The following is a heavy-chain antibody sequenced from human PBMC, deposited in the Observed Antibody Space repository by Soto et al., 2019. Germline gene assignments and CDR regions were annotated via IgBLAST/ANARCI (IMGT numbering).Heavy chain of an antibody. CDR3: ARDTHGDYNYYYYYYMDV. CDR1: GFTVSSNY. D-gene: IGHD4-17*01. CDR2: IYSGGST. J-gene: IGHJ6*03. Sequence: EVQLVESGGGLVQPGGSLRLSCAASGFTVSSNYMSWVRQAPGKGLEWVSVIYSGGSTYYADSVKGRFTISRDNSKNTLYLQMNSLRAEDKAVYYCARDTHGDYNYYYYYYMDVWGKGTTVTVSS. V-gene: IGHV3-66*01.